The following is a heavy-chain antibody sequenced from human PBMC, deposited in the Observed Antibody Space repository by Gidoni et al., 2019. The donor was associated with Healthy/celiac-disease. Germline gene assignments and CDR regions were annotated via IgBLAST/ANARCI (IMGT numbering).Heavy chain of an antibody. CDR2: IYYSGST. CDR3: ARRKPEENYYGSGSYYNRAPVEWYFDL. V-gene: IGHV4-39*01. Sequence: DGLEWIGSIYYSGSTYYNPSLKSRVTISVDTSKNQFSLKLSSVTAADTAVYYCARRKPEENYYGSGSYYNRAPVEWYFDLWGRGTLVTVSS. D-gene: IGHD3-10*01. J-gene: IGHJ2*01.